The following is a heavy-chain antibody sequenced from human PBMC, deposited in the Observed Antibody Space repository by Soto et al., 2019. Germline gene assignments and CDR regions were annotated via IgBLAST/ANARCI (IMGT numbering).Heavy chain of an antibody. Sequence: GGSLRLSCAASGFTFSNAWMNWVRQAPGKGLEWVGRIKGKTDGGTTDYDAPVKGRFIISRDDSKNTLYLHLNSLKSEDTAVYYCTTAPPIHYDILIGYPFDYWGQGTLVTVSS. CDR3: TTAPPIHYDILIGYPFDY. CDR2: IKGKTDGGTT. J-gene: IGHJ4*02. V-gene: IGHV3-15*01. D-gene: IGHD3-9*01. CDR1: GFTFSNAW.